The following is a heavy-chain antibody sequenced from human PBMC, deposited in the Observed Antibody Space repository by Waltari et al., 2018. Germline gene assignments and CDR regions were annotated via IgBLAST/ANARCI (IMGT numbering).Heavy chain of an antibody. CDR1: GASSSANYW. CDR3: AADRGNGLYFDY. Sequence: QVQLQESGPGLVKPSGTLSLTCVVSGASSSANYWWGWVRQSPGKGLEWIGRIHPSGRTYSTPSLRSRVSVSLDKSKNQFSLSLYFVTDADTAVYYCAADRGNGLYFDYWGQGTLVTVSS. J-gene: IGHJ4*02. CDR2: IHPSGRT. V-gene: IGHV4-4*02. D-gene: IGHD2-15*01.